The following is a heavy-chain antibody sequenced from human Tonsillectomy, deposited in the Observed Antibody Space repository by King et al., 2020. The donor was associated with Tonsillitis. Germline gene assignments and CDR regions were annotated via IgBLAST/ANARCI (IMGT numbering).Heavy chain of an antibody. CDR2: ISYDGSNK. J-gene: IGHJ4*02. V-gene: IGHV3-30*04. D-gene: IGHD6-13*01. CDR3: ARDLSWSFEY. CDR1: GFTFSSYA. Sequence: VQLVESGGGVVQPGRSLRLSCAASGFTFSSYAMHWVRQAPGKGLEWVAVISYDGSNKYYADSVKGRFTVSRDNSKNTLYLQMNSLRAEDTAVYYCARDLSWSFEYWGQGTLVTVSS.